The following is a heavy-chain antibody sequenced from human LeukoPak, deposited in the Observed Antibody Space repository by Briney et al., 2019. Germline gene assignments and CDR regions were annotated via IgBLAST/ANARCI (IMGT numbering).Heavy chain of an antibody. Sequence: SETLSLTCTVSGGSISSYYWSWIRQPPGKGLEWIGYIYYSGSTNYNPSLKSRVTISVDTSKNQFSLKLSSVTAADTAVYYCARGDYDSSGYHLFVYWGQGTLVTVSS. CDR2: IYYSGST. V-gene: IGHV4-59*01. J-gene: IGHJ4*02. CDR1: GGSISSYY. D-gene: IGHD3-22*01. CDR3: ARGDYDSSGYHLFVY.